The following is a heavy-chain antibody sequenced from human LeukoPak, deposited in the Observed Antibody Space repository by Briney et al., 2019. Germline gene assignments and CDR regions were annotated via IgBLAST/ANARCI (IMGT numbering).Heavy chain of an antibody. D-gene: IGHD3-22*01. Sequence: GGSLTLSCAASGFPFRSYAMRWVRQAPGKGLEWVSALSGSGGSTYYADSVKGRFTISRDNSKNTLYLQMNSLRAEDTAVYYCAKDYYDSSGYSPFDYWGQGTLVTVSS. CDR2: LSGSGGST. J-gene: IGHJ4*02. V-gene: IGHV3-23*01. CDR1: GFPFRSYA. CDR3: AKDYYDSSGYSPFDY.